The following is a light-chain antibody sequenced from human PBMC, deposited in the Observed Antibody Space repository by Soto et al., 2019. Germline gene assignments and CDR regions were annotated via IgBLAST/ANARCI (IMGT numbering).Light chain of an antibody. CDR3: AAWDDNLNGPV. V-gene: IGLV1-36*01. J-gene: IGLJ2*01. CDR2: YDD. Sequence: QSVLTQPPSVSEAPRQRVTISCSGSSSNIGNNAVNWYQQLPGKAPKLLIYYDDLLPSGVSDRLSGSKSGTSASLAISGLQSEDEADYYCAAWDDNLNGPVFGGGTKLTVL. CDR1: SSNIGNNA.